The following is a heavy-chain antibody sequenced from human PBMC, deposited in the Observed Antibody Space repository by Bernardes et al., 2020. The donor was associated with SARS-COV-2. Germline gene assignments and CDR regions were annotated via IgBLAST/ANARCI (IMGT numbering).Heavy chain of an antibody. V-gene: IGHV3-30*18. CDR3: AKDLTAFYYDDSGHYSLFDY. Sequence: GGSLRLSCAASGFTFSSYAMSWVRQAPGKGLEWVAVISYDERSEYYADSVKGRFTISRDNSKNTVYLQMNSLRPEDTAVYYCAKDLTAFYYDDSGHYSLFDYWGQGTLVTVSS. CDR2: ISYDERSE. J-gene: IGHJ4*02. CDR1: GFTFSSYA. D-gene: IGHD3-22*01.